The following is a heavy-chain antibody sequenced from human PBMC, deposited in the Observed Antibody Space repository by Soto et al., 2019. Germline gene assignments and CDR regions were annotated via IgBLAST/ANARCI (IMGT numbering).Heavy chain of an antibody. V-gene: IGHV3-21*04. CDR2: ISSSSSYI. CDR1: GFTFSSYS. J-gene: IGHJ4*02. Sequence: GGSLRLSCAASGFTFSSYSMNWVRQAPGKGLEWVSSISSSSSYIYYADSVKGRFTISRDDSKKTAYLQMNNLESEDTAVYYCSRDDSDWFFNWGRGTLVTVSS. D-gene: IGHD3-9*01. CDR3: SRDDSDWFFN.